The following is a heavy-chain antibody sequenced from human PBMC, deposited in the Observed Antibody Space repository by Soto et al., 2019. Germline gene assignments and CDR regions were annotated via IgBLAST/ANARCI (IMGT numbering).Heavy chain of an antibody. D-gene: IGHD2-21*02. CDR2: INSDGTT. V-gene: IGHV3-48*03. CDR1: GFIVRNHE. CDR3: ARETPHCGGDCFDY. Sequence: GGSLRLSCTASGFIVRNHEFNWVRQAPGKGLEWLSYINSDGTTYYAEAVKGRFTVSRDNAENSVHPQMSSLRAEDTAVYYCARETPHCGGDCFDYWGQGTLVTVSS. J-gene: IGHJ4*02.